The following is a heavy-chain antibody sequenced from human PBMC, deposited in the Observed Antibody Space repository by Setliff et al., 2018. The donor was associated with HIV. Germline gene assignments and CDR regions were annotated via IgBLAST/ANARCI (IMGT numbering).Heavy chain of an antibody. CDR1: GVSINRTDHY. CDR3: ARVPVAGANWFDP. CDR2: VSQSGST. V-gene: IGHV4-39*01. D-gene: IGHD2-21*01. Sequence: NPSETLSLTCSVSGVSINRTDHYWGWIRQSTGKRLEWIGSVSQSGSTYYNPSLKSRITISVDRSKNLFSLKLISVTAADQGVYYCARVPVAGANWFDPWGLGTLVTVSS. J-gene: IGHJ5*02.